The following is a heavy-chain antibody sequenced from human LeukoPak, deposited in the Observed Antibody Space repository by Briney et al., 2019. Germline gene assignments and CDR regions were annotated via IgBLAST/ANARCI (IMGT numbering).Heavy chain of an antibody. D-gene: IGHD4-17*01. Sequence: GGSLRLSCTVSGFTFSINSMSWVRQAPGKGLEGGSFIYSGGNTHYSDSVKGRFTISRDNSKNTLYLQMNSLRAEDTAVYYCARRAGEYSHPYGYWGQGTLVTVSS. CDR3: ARRAGEYSHPYGY. J-gene: IGHJ4*02. V-gene: IGHV3-53*01. CDR1: GFTFSINS. CDR2: IYSGGNT.